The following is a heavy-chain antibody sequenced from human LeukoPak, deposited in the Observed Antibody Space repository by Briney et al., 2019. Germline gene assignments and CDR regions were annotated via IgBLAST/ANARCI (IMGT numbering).Heavy chain of an antibody. Sequence: SETLSLTCTVSGGSISSSSYYWGWIRQPPGKGLEWIGSIYHSGSTYYNPSLKSRVTISVDTSKSQFSLKLSSVTAADTAVYYCARDLFLLVGTTGTWGQGTRVTVSS. CDR1: GGSISSSSYY. D-gene: IGHD1-26*01. J-gene: IGHJ5*02. CDR2: IYHSGST. V-gene: IGHV4-39*07. CDR3: ARDLFLLVGTTGT.